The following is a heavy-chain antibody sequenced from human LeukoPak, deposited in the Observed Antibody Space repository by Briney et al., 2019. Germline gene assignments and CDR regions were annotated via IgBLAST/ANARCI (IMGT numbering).Heavy chain of an antibody. J-gene: IGHJ4*02. CDR2: IYYSGST. D-gene: IGHD6-19*01. CDR3: GRHRGGSGIDS. V-gene: IGHV4-59*08. Sequence: PSETLSLTCTVSGDSISTYYWTWIRQPPGKGLEWIGFIYYSGSTNCDPSLKSRVTISVDTSKNQFSLKLSSVTAADTAVYYCGRHRGGSGIDSWGQGTLVTVSS. CDR1: GDSISTYY.